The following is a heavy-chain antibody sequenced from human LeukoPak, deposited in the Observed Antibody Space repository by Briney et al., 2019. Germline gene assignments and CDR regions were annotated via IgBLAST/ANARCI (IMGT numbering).Heavy chain of an antibody. Sequence: GSLRLSCTASGFTFSSYGMHWVRQAPGKGLEWVANIKQDGSEKNYVDSVKGRFTISRDNAKNSLYLQINSLRAEDTAVYYCASGLELDYWGQGTLVTVSS. CDR2: IKQDGSEK. V-gene: IGHV3-7*03. J-gene: IGHJ4*02. CDR1: GFTFSSYG. CDR3: ASGLELDY.